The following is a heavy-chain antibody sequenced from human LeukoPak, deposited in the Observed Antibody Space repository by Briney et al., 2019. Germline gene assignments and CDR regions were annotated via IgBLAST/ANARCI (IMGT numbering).Heavy chain of an antibody. D-gene: IGHD4-11*01. Sequence: ASVKVSCKASGYTFTGYYMHWVRQAPGQGLERMGWINPNSGGTNYAQKFQGRVTMTRDTSISTAYMELSRLRSDDTAVYYCARDTRGDYSNYYFDYWGQGTLVTVSS. CDR1: GYTFTGYY. CDR3: ARDTRGDYSNYYFDY. CDR2: INPNSGGT. V-gene: IGHV1-2*02. J-gene: IGHJ4*02.